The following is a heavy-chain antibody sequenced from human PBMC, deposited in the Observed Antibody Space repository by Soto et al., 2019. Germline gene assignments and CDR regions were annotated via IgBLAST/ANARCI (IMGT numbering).Heavy chain of an antibody. CDR1: GASFSPNY. CDR3: ATLGAYHQALDP. V-gene: IGHV4-59*08. D-gene: IGHD3-16*01. J-gene: IGHJ5*02. CDR2: IYYAGTT. Sequence: QVHLQESGPGLVKPSETLSLTCTVSGASFSPNYWAWIRHPPGKGLVWIGYIYYAGTTSYNPPLQRRLIISLDTTNNQFSPRLSSVTAAAAALYFCATLGAYHQALDPWGRGTLVTVSS.